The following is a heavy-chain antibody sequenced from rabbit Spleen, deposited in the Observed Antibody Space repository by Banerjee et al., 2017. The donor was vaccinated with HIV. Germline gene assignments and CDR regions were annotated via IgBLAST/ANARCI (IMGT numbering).Heavy chain of an antibody. D-gene: IGHD1-1*01. Sequence: QEQLKETGGGLVQPGGSLKLSCKASGFDFSSYGVSWVRQAPGKGLEWIGYIDVGKSGVNYYASWAKGRFTISKTSSTTVTLQMTSLTAADTATYFCARDLVAVIGWNFNLWGQGTLVTVS. V-gene: IGHV1S45*01. J-gene: IGHJ4*01. CDR2: IDVGKSGVN. CDR1: GFDFSSYG. CDR3: ARDLVAVIGWNFNL.